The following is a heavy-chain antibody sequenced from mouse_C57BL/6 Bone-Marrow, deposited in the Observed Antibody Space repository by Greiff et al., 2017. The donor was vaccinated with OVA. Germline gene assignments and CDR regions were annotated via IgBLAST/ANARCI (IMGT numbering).Heavy chain of an antibody. V-gene: IGHV14-4*01. CDR2: IDPENGDT. CDR1: GFNITDDY. Sequence: VQLKQSGAELVRPGASVKLSCTASGFNITDDYMHWVKQRPEQGLEWIGWIDPENGDTEYASKFQGKATITADTSSNTAYLQLSSLTSEDTAVYYGTTWGSYGYDGFDVWGTGTTVTVSS. D-gene: IGHD2-2*01. J-gene: IGHJ1*03. CDR3: TTWGSYGYDGFDV.